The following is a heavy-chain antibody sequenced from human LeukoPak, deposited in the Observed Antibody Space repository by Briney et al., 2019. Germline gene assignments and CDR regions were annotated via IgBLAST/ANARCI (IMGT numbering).Heavy chain of an antibody. CDR1: GFTFSSYA. J-gene: IGHJ4*02. CDR3: AKWGSGSYYKGSFDY. Sequence: GGSLRLSCAASGFTFSSYAMSWVRQAPGKGLEWVSTISGSGENTYYADSVKGRFTISRDNSKNTLYLQMYSLRVEDTAVYYCAKWGSGSYYKGSFDYWGQGTLVTVSS. V-gene: IGHV3-23*01. D-gene: IGHD3-10*01. CDR2: ISGSGENT.